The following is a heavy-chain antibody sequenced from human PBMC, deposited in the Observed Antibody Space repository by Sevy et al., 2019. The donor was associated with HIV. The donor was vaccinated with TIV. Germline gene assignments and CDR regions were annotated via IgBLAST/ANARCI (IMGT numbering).Heavy chain of an antibody. J-gene: IGHJ4*02. D-gene: IGHD2-8*02. Sequence: GGSLRLSCAASGFTFSSYGMHWVRQAPGKGLEWVAVISYDGSNKYYADSVKGRFTISRDNSKNTLYLQMHSLRAEDTAVYYCAKEGTGGEIDYWGREPWSPSPQ. V-gene: IGHV3-30*18. CDR3: AKEGTGGEIDY. CDR1: GFTFSSYG. CDR2: ISYDGSNK.